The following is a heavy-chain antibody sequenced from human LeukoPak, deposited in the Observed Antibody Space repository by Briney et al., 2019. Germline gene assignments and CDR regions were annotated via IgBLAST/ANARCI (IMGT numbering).Heavy chain of an antibody. V-gene: IGHV1-18*01. J-gene: IGHJ4*02. CDR3: ARAGGLDTAMVSDYFDY. D-gene: IGHD5-18*01. CDR1: GYTFTSYG. CDR2: ISAYNGNT. Sequence: GASVKVSCKASGYTFTSYGISWVRQAPGQGLEWMGWISAYNGNTNYAQKLQGRVTMTTDTSTSTAYMELRSLRSDDTAVYYCARAGGLDTAMVSDYFDYWGQGTLVTVSS.